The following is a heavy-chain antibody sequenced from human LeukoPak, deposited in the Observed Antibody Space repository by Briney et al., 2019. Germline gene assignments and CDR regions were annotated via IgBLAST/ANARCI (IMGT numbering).Heavy chain of an antibody. CDR3: ARVLGSYALNY. CDR1: GFTFSSYA. V-gene: IGHV3-23*01. CDR2: ISGSGGST. J-gene: IGHJ4*02. Sequence: GGSLRLSCAASGFTFSSYAMSWVRQAPGKGLEWVSAISGSGGSTYYADSVKGRFTISRDNSKNTLYLQMSSLRAEDTAVYYCARVLGSYALNYWGQGTLVTVSS. D-gene: IGHD1-26*01.